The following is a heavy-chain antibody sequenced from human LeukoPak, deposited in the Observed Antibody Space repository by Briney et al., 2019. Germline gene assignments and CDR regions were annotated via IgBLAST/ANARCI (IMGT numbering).Heavy chain of an antibody. J-gene: IGHJ3*02. D-gene: IGHD3-10*01. Sequence: SETLSLTCAVYGGSFCGYYWSWIRQPPGKGLEWIGEINHSGSTNYNPSLKSRVTISVDTSKNQFSLKLSSVTAADTAVYYCARAYLLWDAFDIWGQGTMVTVSS. CDR1: GGSFCGYY. V-gene: IGHV4-34*01. CDR2: INHSGST. CDR3: ARAYLLWDAFDI.